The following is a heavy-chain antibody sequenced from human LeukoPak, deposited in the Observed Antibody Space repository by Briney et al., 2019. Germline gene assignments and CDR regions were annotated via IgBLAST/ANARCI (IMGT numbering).Heavy chain of an antibody. V-gene: IGHV1-2*02. Sequence: GATLKVSCKASGYSFTGYYMHWVRHAPGQGLEWMGRINPNSGGTNYAQKFQGRVTMTRDTSISTAYMELSRLRSDDTAVYYCARAKVTSRCYFDYWGQGTLVTVSS. J-gene: IGHJ4*02. D-gene: IGHD4-17*01. CDR1: GYSFTGYY. CDR3: ARAKVTSRCYFDY. CDR2: INPNSGGT.